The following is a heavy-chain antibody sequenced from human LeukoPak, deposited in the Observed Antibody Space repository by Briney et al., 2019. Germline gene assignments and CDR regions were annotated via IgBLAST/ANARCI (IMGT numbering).Heavy chain of an antibody. V-gene: IGHV3-23*01. CDR1: GFTFSSYA. J-gene: IGHJ4*02. CDR2: IIGSGSST. Sequence: GGSLRLSCAASGFTFSSYAVSCVRQAPGKGLEWVSAIIGSGSSTYYADSVKGRFTISRDNSKNTLFLQMNSLRAEDTAVYYCAKDRAQQLVLDFWGQGTLVTVSS. CDR3: AKDRAQQLVLDF. D-gene: IGHD6-13*01.